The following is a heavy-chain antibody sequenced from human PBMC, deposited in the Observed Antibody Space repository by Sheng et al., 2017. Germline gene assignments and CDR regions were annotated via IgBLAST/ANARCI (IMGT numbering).Heavy chain of an antibody. Sequence: QVQLQESGPGLVKPSQTLSLTCAVSGGSISSGGYYWSWISQHPGKGLEWIGYIYYSGSTYYNPSLKSRVTISLDTSKNQFSLKLSSVTAADTAVYYCARASYCGGDCYLRAFDYWGQGT. V-gene: IGHV4-31*11. J-gene: IGHJ4*02. CDR3: ARASYCGGDCYLRAFDY. CDR2: IYYSGST. D-gene: IGHD2-21*02. CDR1: GGSISSGGYY.